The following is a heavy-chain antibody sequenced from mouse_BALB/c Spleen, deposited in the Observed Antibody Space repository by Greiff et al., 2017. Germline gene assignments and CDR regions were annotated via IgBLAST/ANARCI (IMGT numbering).Heavy chain of an antibody. V-gene: IGHV1-9*01. D-gene: IGHD2-3*01. CDR3: ASRGGYYDFDY. Sequence: VQLQQSGAELMKPGASVKISCKATGYTFSSYWIEWVKQRPGHGLEWIGEILPGSGSTNYNEKFKGKATFTADTSSNTAYMQLSSLTSEDSAVYYCASRGGYYDFDYWGQGTTLTVSS. CDR2: ILPGSGST. CDR1: GYTFSSYW. J-gene: IGHJ2*01.